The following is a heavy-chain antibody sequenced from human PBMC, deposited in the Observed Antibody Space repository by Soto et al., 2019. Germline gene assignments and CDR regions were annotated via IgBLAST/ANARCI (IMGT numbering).Heavy chain of an antibody. CDR1: GGSISSSSYY. J-gene: IGHJ4*02. D-gene: IGHD3-9*01. Sequence: QLQLQESGPGLVKPSEALSLTCSVSGGSISSSSYYWGWIRQPPGKGLEWIGSIYYSGSTYYKPSLKSRVTISIDKPKNQFSLNLSSLTAADTAVYYCARLEGLATISYYFDFWGQGTLVTVSS. CDR2: IYYSGST. CDR3: ARLEGLATISYYFDF. V-gene: IGHV4-39*01.